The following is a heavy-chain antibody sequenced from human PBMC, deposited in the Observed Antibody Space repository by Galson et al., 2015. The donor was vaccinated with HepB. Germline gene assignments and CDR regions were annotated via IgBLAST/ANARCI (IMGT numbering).Heavy chain of an antibody. J-gene: IGHJ4*02. V-gene: IGHV3-23*01. CDR1: GFTFSYYA. CDR3: AKVFPEKTDGWYRQALYYFDS. CDR2: ITPSGDNT. D-gene: IGHD6-19*01. Sequence: SLRLSCAASGFTFSYYAMSWVRQAPGKGLEWISAITPSGDNTYSADSMKGRFTISRDNSQNTLFLQMNRLRADDTATYFCAKVFPEKTDGWYRQALYYFDSWGQGTRVTVSS.